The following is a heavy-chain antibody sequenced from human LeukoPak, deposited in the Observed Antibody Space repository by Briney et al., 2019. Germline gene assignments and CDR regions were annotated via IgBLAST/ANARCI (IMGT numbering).Heavy chain of an antibody. Sequence: ASVKVSCKASGYPFTSYDINWVRQATGPGLEWMGWMNPNSGNTGYAQKFQGRVTFSRNTSITTAYMELSSLRSEDTAVYYCARAIRADRRGSWFDPWGQGTLVTVSS. D-gene: IGHD6-6*01. CDR3: ARAIRADRRGSWFDP. V-gene: IGHV1-8*03. J-gene: IGHJ5*02. CDR2: MNPNSGNT. CDR1: GYPFTSYD.